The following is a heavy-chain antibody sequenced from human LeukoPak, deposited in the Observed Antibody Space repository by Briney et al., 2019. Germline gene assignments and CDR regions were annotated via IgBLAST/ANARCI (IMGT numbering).Heavy chain of an antibody. V-gene: IGHV4-59*01. D-gene: IGHD6-13*01. CDR1: GDSISSYY. CDR3: ATGYSSTWYYFDY. J-gene: IGHJ4*02. Sequence: SETLSLTCTVSGDSISSYYWSWIRQPPGKGLDWIGHIYHSGSTNYNPSLKSRVTISADTSKDQFSLKLASVTAADTAVYYCATGYSSTWYYFDYWGQGTLVTVSS. CDR2: IYHSGST.